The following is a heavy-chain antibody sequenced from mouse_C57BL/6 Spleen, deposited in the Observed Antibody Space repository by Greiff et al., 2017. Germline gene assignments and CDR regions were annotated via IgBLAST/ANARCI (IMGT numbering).Heavy chain of an antibody. J-gene: IGHJ2*01. V-gene: IGHV1-26*01. Sequence: EVQLQQSGPELVKPGASVKISCKAFGYTFTDYYMNWVKQSHGKSLEWIGDINPNNGGTSYNQKFKGKATLTVDKSSSTAYMELRSLTSEDSAVYYCAKGGDSSGYGFDYWGQGTTLTVSS. CDR2: INPNNGGT. D-gene: IGHD3-2*02. CDR3: AKGGDSSGYGFDY. CDR1: GYTFTDYY.